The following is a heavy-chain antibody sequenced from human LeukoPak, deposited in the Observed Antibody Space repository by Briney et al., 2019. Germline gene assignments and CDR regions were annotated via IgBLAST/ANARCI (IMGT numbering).Heavy chain of an antibody. CDR1: GGSISGHY. V-gene: IGHV4-59*11. D-gene: IGHD3-10*01. J-gene: IGHJ4*02. CDR2: IHYSGST. CDR3: AREIHYYGSGSYDY. Sequence: SETLPLTCTVSGGSISGHYWSWIRQPPGKGLEWIGYIHYSGSTKYNPSLKSRVTISVDKAKNQFSLKVSSVTAADTAVYYCAREIHYYGSGSYDYWGQGTLVTVSS.